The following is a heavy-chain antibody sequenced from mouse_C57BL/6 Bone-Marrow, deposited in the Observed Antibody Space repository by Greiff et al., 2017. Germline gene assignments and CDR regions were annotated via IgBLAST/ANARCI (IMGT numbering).Heavy chain of an antibody. J-gene: IGHJ2*01. D-gene: IGHD1-1*01. Sequence: VQLVESGPELVKPGASVKISCKASGYAFSSSWMNWVKQRPGKGLEWIGRIYPGDGDTNYNGKFKGKATLTADKSSSTAYMQLSSLTSEDSAVYFCARSDYGSSYGYFDYWGQGTTLTVSS. CDR3: ARSDYGSSYGYFDY. CDR2: IYPGDGDT. CDR1: GYAFSSSW. V-gene: IGHV1-82*01.